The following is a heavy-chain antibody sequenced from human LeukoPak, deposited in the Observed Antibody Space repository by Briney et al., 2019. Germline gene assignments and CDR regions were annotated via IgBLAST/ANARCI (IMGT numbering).Heavy chain of an antibody. CDR3: ARGRHSSSWKNNWFDP. J-gene: IGHJ5*02. CDR1: VYTFTNYD. CDR2: MNPNSGNT. D-gene: IGHD6-13*01. Sequence: ASVKVSCKASVYTFTNYDINWVRQATGQGLEWMGWMNPNSGNTGYARNFQGRLTMTRNTSISTAYMELSSLRSEDTAVYYCARGRHSSSWKNNWFDPWGQGTLVSV. V-gene: IGHV1-8*01.